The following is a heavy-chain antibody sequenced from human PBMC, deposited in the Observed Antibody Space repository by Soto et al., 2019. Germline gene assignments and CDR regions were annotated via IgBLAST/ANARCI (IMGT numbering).Heavy chain of an antibody. CDR1: VGSISSYY. J-gene: IGHJ6*02. CDR2: IYYSGST. Sequence: LSLTCTVSVGSISSYYWSWIRQPPGKGLEWIGYIYYSGSTNYNPSLKSRVTISVDTSKNQFSLKLSSVTAADTAVYYCARSIAAAGTRPRTNYYYYGMDVWGQGTTVTVSS. V-gene: IGHV4-59*01. CDR3: ARSIAAAGTRPRTNYYYYGMDV. D-gene: IGHD6-13*01.